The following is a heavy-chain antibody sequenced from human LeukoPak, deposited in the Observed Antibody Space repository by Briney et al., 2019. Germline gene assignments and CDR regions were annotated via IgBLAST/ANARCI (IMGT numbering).Heavy chain of an antibody. D-gene: IGHD1-7*01. CDR1: GYSFATYW. V-gene: IGHV5-51*01. CDR2: IYPGDSDI. J-gene: IGHJ4*02. CDR3: ARQLTGTTGLI. Sequence: GESLKISCKGSGYSFATYWIGWVRQMPGKGLEWMGIIYPGDSDIRYSPSIQGQVTISADKSISTAYLQWSSLKASDTAMYYCARQLTGTTGLIWGQGTLVTVSS.